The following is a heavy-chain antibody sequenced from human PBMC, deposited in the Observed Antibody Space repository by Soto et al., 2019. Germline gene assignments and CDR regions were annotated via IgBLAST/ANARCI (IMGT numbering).Heavy chain of an antibody. V-gene: IGHV3-23*01. D-gene: IGHD6-6*01. Sequence: GALRLSCAASVFTFSSYAMSWVRQAPGKGLEWVSAISGSGGSTYYADSVKGRFTISRDNSKNTLYLQMNSLRAEDTAVYYCAKDRRGSIAARPIGDYWGQGTLVTVSS. CDR1: VFTFSSYA. CDR2: ISGSGGST. CDR3: AKDRRGSIAARPIGDY. J-gene: IGHJ4*02.